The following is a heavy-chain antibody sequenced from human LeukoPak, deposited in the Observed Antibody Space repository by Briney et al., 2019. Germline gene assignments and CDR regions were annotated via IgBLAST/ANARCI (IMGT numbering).Heavy chain of an antibody. V-gene: IGHV4-59*01. Sequence: SETLSLTCTASGGSISSYYWSWIRQPPGKGLEWIGYIYYSGSTNYNPSLKSRVTISVDTSKNQFSLKLSSVTAADTAVYYCASMGYCSGGSCYRFDYWGQGTLVTVSS. CDR2: IYYSGST. CDR3: ASMGYCSGGSCYRFDY. CDR1: GGSISSYY. J-gene: IGHJ4*02. D-gene: IGHD2-15*01.